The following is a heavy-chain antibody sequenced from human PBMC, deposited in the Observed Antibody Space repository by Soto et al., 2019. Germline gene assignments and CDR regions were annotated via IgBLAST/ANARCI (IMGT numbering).Heavy chain of an antibody. CDR1: GFTFSSYA. Sequence: EVQLLESGGGLVQPGGSLRLSCAASGFTFSSYAMSWVRQAPGKGLEWVSAISGSGGSTYYADSVKGRFTISRDNSQNTLYLQMNSLRAEDTAVYYCAKDPLIVVVVAATPDAFDIWGQGTMVTVSS. J-gene: IGHJ3*02. V-gene: IGHV3-23*01. D-gene: IGHD2-15*01. CDR2: ISGSGGST. CDR3: AKDPLIVVVVAATPDAFDI.